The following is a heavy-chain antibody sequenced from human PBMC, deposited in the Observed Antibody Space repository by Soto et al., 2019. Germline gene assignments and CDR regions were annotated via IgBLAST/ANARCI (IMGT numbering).Heavy chain of an antibody. CDR3: ARRPGYYGPYGMDV. V-gene: IGHV4-30-4*01. CDR2: IDYSGST. Sequence: PSETLSLTCTVSGGSISPGDYYWSWIRRPPGKGLEWIGYIDYSGSTYYNPSLRSRVSISIDTSKNQFSLKMNSVTAADTGVYYCARRPGYYGPYGMDVWGQGTTATVSS. CDR1: GGSISPGDYY. D-gene: IGHD3-9*01. J-gene: IGHJ6*02.